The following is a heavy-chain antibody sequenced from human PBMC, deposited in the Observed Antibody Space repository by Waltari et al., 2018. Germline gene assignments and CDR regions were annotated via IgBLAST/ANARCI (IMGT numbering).Heavy chain of an antibody. CDR3: VKGGWGFGELYDQH. V-gene: IGHV3-9*01. D-gene: IGHD3-10*01. CDR2: ISWNSGGI. Sequence: EVQLVESGGGLAQPGRSLRLSCVASGFTFDDYAMHWVRQRPGKGVEWVSGISWNSGGIGYADATRGRFTISRDNAKKSLYLQMQSLRPDDTARYYCVKGGWGFGELYDQHWGQGTLVTVSS. CDR1: GFTFDDYA. J-gene: IGHJ1*01.